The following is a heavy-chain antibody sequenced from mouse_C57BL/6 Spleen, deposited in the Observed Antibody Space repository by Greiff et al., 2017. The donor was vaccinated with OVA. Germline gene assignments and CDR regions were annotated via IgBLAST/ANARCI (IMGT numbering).Heavy chain of an antibody. CDR2: IWTGGGT. CDR1: GFSLTSYA. V-gene: IGHV2-9-1*01. J-gene: IGHJ2*01. Sequence: VKLVESGPGLVAPSQSLSITCTVSGFSLTSYAISWVRQPPGKGLEWLGVIWTGGGTNYNSALKSRLSISKDNSKSQVFLKMNSLQTDDTARYYCARNYYYGSSDYFDYWGQGTTLTVSS. CDR3: ARNYYYGSSDYFDY. D-gene: IGHD1-1*01.